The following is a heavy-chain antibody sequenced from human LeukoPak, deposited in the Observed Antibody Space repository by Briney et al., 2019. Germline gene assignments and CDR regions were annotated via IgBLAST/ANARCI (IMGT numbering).Heavy chain of an antibody. CDR1: GFTFSSYA. V-gene: IGHV3-23*01. CDR3: ATYLAYCGGDCPGYFQH. Sequence: GGSLRLSCAASGFTFSSYAMSWVRQAPGKGLEWVSAISGSGGSTYYADSVKGRFTISRDNSKDSLYLQMNSLRAEDTAVYYCATYLAYCGGDCPGYFQHWGQGTLVTVSS. D-gene: IGHD2-21*01. CDR2: ISGSGGST. J-gene: IGHJ1*01.